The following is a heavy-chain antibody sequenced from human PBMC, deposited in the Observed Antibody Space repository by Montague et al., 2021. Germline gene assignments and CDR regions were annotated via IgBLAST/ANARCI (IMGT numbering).Heavy chain of an antibody. CDR3: ATEGKLPGPDFDH. J-gene: IGHJ4*02. V-gene: IGHV3-72*01. CDR2: SRNKANSYTT. D-gene: IGHD1-7*01. Sequence: SLRLSCAASGFSFSDYYVDWLRQAPGKGLEWVGRSRNKANSYTTXYAASVKGRFTISRDESKNSLYLQMNSLKTDDTAVYYCATEGKLPGPDFDHWGQGTLVTVSS. CDR1: GFSFSDYY.